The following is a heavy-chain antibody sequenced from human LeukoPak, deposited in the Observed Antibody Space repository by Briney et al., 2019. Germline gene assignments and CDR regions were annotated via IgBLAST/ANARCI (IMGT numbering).Heavy chain of an antibody. D-gene: IGHD4-17*01. CDR1: GGSVSSGSYY. CDR3: ARVSLRGRPNWFDP. CDR2: IYYSGST. Sequence: PSETLSLTCTVSGGSVSSGSYYWSWIRQPPGKGLEWIGYIYYSGSTNYNPSLKSRVTISVDTSKNQFSLKLSSVTAADTAVYYCARVSLRGRPNWFDPWGQGTLVTVSS. J-gene: IGHJ5*02. V-gene: IGHV4-61*01.